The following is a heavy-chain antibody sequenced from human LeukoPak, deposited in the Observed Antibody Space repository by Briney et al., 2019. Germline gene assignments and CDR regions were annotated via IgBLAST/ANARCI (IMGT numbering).Heavy chain of an antibody. J-gene: IGHJ4*02. CDR2: INHSGST. V-gene: IGHV4-34*01. CDR3: ANVEMATLSPAYFDY. Sequence: SETLSLTCAVYGGSFSAYYWSWLRQPPGKGLEWIGEINHSGSTNYSPSLKSRVTISVDTSKNQFSLKLSSGTAADTAVYYCANVEMATLSPAYFDYWGQGTLVTVSS. CDR1: GGSFSAYY. D-gene: IGHD5-24*01.